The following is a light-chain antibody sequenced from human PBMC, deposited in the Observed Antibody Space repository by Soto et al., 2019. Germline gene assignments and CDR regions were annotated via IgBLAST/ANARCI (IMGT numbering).Light chain of an antibody. Sequence: EIVMTQSPATLSVSPGERAILSCRASKSVSNNLAWYQQKHGQAPRLLIYGTSTRATGIPARFSGSGSGTEFTLSISSLQSEDSAIYYCQQYNNWPPLTFGGGTKVEIK. J-gene: IGKJ4*01. CDR1: KSVSNN. V-gene: IGKV3-15*01. CDR2: GTS. CDR3: QQYNNWPPLT.